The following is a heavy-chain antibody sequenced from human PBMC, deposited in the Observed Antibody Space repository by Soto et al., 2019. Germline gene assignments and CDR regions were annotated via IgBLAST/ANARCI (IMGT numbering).Heavy chain of an antibody. CDR1: GGSISSYY. J-gene: IGHJ5*02. V-gene: IGHV4-59*01. Sequence: SETLSLTCTVSGGSISSYYWSWFRQPPGKGLEWIGYIYYSGSTNYNPSLKSRVTISVDTSKNQFSLKLSSVTAADTAVYYCERDSGGNWFDPWGQGTLVTV. D-gene: IGHD2-15*01. CDR2: IYYSGST. CDR3: ERDSGGNWFDP.